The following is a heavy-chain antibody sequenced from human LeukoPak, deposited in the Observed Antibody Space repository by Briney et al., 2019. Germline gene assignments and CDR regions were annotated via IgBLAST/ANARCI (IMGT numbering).Heavy chain of an antibody. D-gene: IGHD6-13*01. J-gene: IGHJ4*02. Sequence: SVKVSCKASGGTFSSYAISWVRQAPGQGLEWMGRIIPILGIANYAQKFQGRVTITADKSTSTAYMELSSLRAEDTAVYYCAKDYSSSWDSFDYWGQGTLVTVSS. CDR1: GGTFSSYA. CDR3: AKDYSSSWDSFDY. CDR2: IIPILGIA. V-gene: IGHV1-69*04.